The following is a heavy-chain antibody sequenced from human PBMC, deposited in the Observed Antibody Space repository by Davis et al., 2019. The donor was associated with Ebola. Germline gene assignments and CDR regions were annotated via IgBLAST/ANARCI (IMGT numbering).Heavy chain of an antibody. Sequence: AASVKVSCKASGYTFTSYAIHWVRQAPGQRLEWMGWINGANGYTQYSQKFQGRATITRDTSASTAYMELSSLRSEDTAVYYCARDQPWGLGGWFDPWGQGTLVTVSS. CDR1: GYTFTSYA. CDR3: ARDQPWGLGGWFDP. CDR2: INGANGYT. J-gene: IGHJ5*02. V-gene: IGHV1-3*01. D-gene: IGHD1-26*01.